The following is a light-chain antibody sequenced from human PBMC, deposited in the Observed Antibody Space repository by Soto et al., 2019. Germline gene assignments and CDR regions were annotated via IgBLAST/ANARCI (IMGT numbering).Light chain of an antibody. CDR1: QSVSGW. CDR3: QQYETFSGT. V-gene: IGKV1-5*01. J-gene: IGKJ1*01. Sequence: DIQMTQSPSTLSASGGDTFTVTCGASQSVSGWFAWYQQKPGEAPKLLIYDASALPRGVPSRFSGSGSGTKFTLTIASLQPDDFATYYCQQYETFSGTFGPGTKVDI. CDR2: DAS.